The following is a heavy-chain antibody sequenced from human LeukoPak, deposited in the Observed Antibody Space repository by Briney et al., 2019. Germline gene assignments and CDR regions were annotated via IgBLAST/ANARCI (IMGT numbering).Heavy chain of an antibody. CDR2: ISRSGSTI. D-gene: IGHD3-22*01. J-gene: IGHJ6*02. CDR3: ERELVVVVNYYHYYVMDA. CDR1: GFTFSSYE. V-gene: IGHV3-48*03. Sequence: TGGSLRLSCAGSGFTFSSYEMNWVRLAPGKGLEWVSYISRSGSTIYYADSVKGRFTISRDNAKNSLYLQMKSLRAEDTAVYYCERELVVVVNYYHYYVMDAWGQGTTVTVSS.